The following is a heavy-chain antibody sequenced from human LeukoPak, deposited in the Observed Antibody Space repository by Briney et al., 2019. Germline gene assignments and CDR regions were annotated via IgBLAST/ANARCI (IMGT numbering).Heavy chain of an antibody. D-gene: IGHD2-15*01. CDR3: ARLGVGVTFDY. V-gene: IGHV5-51*01. Sequence: GESLKISCKGSGYSFTSYWIGWVRQMPGKGWEGMGNFFPVDFDTRYSPSFHGQVTISADKSISTAYLQWSSLKASDTAMYYCARLGVGVTFDYWGQGTLVTVSS. J-gene: IGHJ4*02. CDR2: FFPVDFDT. CDR1: GYSFTSYW.